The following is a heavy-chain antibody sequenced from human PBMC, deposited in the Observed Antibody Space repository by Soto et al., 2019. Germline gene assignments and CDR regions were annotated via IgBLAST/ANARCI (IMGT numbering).Heavy chain of an antibody. J-gene: IGHJ4*02. D-gene: IGHD4-17*01. CDR1: GGSISSYY. Sequence: SETLSLTCTVSGGSISSYYWSWIRQPPGKGLEWIGDIYYSGSTNYNPSLKSRVTISVDTSKNQFSLKLSSVTAADTAVYYCAREGGYGDPIDYWGQGTLVTVSS. V-gene: IGHV4-59*01. CDR3: AREGGYGDPIDY. CDR2: IYYSGST.